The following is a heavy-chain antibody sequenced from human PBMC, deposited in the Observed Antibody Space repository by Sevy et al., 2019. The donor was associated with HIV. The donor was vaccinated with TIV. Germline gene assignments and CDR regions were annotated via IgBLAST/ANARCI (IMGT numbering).Heavy chain of an antibody. V-gene: IGHV3-11*01. D-gene: IGHD3-16*01. Sequence: GGSLRLSCAASGFDFSDYYMNWIRQTPGKGLEWISYMSVSSSAKYYTDSVKGRFAISRDNARKSLYLQMNSLRVEDTAVYFCVGRRYSPAYSWSYHFDYWGQGALVTVSS. CDR3: VGRRYSPAYSWSYHFDY. J-gene: IGHJ4*02. CDR1: GFDFSDYY. CDR2: MSVSSSAK.